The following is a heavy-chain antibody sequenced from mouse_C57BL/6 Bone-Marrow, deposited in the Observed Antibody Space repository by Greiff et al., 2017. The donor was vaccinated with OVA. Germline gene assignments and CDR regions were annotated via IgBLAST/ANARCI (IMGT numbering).Heavy chain of an antibody. CDR3: SSGDPGYFDY. J-gene: IGHJ2*01. Sequence: QVQLQQPGAELVMPGASVKLSCTASGYTFTSYWMHWVKQRPGQGLEWIGEIDPSDSYTNYNQKFKGKSTLTVGKSSNTAYMQLSSLTSEDSAIYYYSSGDPGYFDYWGQGTTLTVSS. D-gene: IGHD3-3*01. CDR2: IDPSDSYT. V-gene: IGHV1-69*01. CDR1: GYTFTSYW.